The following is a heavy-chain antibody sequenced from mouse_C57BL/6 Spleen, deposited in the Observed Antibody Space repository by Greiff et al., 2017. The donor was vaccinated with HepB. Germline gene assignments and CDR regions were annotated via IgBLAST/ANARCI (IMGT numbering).Heavy chain of an antibody. J-gene: IGHJ3*01. D-gene: IGHD2-2*01. CDR2: ISSGSSTI. V-gene: IGHV5-17*01. Sequence: EVKVVESGGGLVKPGGSLKLSCAASGFTFSDYGMHWVRQAPEKGLEWVAYISSGSSTIYYADTVKGRFTISRDNAKNTLFLQMTSLRSEDTAMYYCARGIGYDAVAYWGQGTLVTVSA. CDR1: GFTFSDYG. CDR3: ARGIGYDAVAY.